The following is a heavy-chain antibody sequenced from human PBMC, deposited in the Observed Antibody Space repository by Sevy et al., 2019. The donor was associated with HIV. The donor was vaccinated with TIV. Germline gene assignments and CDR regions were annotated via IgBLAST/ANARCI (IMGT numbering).Heavy chain of an antibody. CDR1: GFTFNTET. V-gene: IGHV3-23*01. CDR3: AKRQGAFDP. J-gene: IGHJ5*02. D-gene: IGHD1-26*01. CDR2: ISASGAAT. Sequence: GGSLRLSCAASGFTFNTETMGWVRQAPGKGLEWVSSISASGAATYYVDSVKGRFTISRDNSKNTLYLQMNSLRAEDTVLYYCAKRQGAFDPWGQGTLVTVSS.